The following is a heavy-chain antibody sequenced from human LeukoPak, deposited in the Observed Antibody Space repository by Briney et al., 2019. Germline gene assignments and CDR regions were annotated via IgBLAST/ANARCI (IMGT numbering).Heavy chain of an antibody. CDR2: ISSGSSTI. V-gene: IGHV3-48*01. CDR3: AREYYDFWSGYLNYFDY. D-gene: IGHD3-3*01. J-gene: IGHJ4*02. CDR1: GFTFSSYE. Sequence: GGSLRLSCAASGFTFSSYEMNWVRQAPGKGLEWVSYISSGSSTIYYADSVKGRFTISRDNAKNSLYLQMNSLRAEDTAVYYCAREYYDFWSGYLNYFDYWGQGTLVTVSS.